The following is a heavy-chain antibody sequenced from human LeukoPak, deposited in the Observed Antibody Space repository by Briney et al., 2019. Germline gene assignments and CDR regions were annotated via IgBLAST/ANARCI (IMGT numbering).Heavy chain of an antibody. CDR2: INPISGTA. CDR3: ARGETYYCSGGSCYDQYYYYYYMDV. Sequence: SVTVSCKASGCTFSSYAMSWVRQAPGQGLEWMGGINPISGTANYAQKFQGRVTITADKSTSTAYMELSSLRSDDTAVYYCARGETYYCSGGSCYDQYYYYYYMDVWGKGTTVTISS. J-gene: IGHJ6*03. CDR1: GCTFSSYA. V-gene: IGHV1-69*06. D-gene: IGHD2-15*01.